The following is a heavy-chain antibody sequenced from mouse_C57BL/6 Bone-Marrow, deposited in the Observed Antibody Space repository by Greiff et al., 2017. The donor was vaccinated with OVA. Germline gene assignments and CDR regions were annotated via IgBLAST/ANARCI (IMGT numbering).Heavy chain of an antibody. Sequence: VQLQQSGAELVKPGASVKLSCKASGYTFTSYWMQWVKQRPGQGLEWIGEIDPSDSYTNYNQKFKGKATLTVDTSSSTAYMQLSSLTSEDSAVYYCATVTYYSNGWGQGTTLTVSS. CDR2: IDPSDSYT. V-gene: IGHV1-50*01. CDR3: ATVTYYSNG. D-gene: IGHD2-5*01. CDR1: GYTFTSYW. J-gene: IGHJ2*01.